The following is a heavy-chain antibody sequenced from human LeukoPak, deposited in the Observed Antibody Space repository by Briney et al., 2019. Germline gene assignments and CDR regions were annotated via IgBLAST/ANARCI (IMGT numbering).Heavy chain of an antibody. CDR3: ARAAILPLFDP. J-gene: IGHJ5*02. CDR2: INPSGGST. Sequence: ASVKVSCKASGYTFTSCYMHWVRQAPGQGLEWMGIINPSGGSTSYAQKFQGRVTMTRDTSTSTVYMELSSLRSEDTAVYYCARAAILPLFDPWGQGTLVTVSS. CDR1: GYTFTSCY. D-gene: IGHD2-15*01. V-gene: IGHV1-46*01.